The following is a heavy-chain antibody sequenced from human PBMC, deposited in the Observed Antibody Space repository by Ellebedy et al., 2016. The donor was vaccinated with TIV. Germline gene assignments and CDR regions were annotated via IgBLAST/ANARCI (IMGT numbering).Heavy chain of an antibody. Sequence: GESLKISCAASGLTFSNFWMIWVRQAPGKGLEWVANINQDGSAGYYVDSVKGRFTISRDNAKNSLYLQMKSLRAEDTALYYGAGPAALGTKAFDYWGQGTLVTVSS. D-gene: IGHD2-2*01. CDR1: GLTFSNFW. CDR2: INQDGSAG. J-gene: IGHJ4*02. CDR3: AGPAALGTKAFDY. V-gene: IGHV3-7*01.